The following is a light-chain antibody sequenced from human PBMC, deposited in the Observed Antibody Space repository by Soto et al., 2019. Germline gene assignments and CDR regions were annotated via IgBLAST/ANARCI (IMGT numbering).Light chain of an antibody. CDR3: RSYAGSXTYV. J-gene: IGLJ1*01. CDR2: DVI. V-gene: IGLV2-11*01. CDR1: SSDVCGYNY. Sequence: QSFLTQPRSVSGSPVQSVTISCTGTSSDVCGYNYFSWYQQHPGKSPKLMIYDVIKRPSGVHDRFYGSKSGNSASLTISGLQAEDEADYLCRSYAGSXTYVVGTGTKVXVX.